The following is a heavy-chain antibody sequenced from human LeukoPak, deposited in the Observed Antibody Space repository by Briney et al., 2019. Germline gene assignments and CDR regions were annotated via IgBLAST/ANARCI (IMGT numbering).Heavy chain of an antibody. D-gene: IGHD6-13*01. CDR1: GFTFSSYD. J-gene: IGHJ6*02. V-gene: IGHV3-13*01. CDR3: ARAEHTAAAGTPIYYYYGMDV. CDR2: IGTARDT. Sequence: GGSLRLSCAASGFTFSSYDMHWVRQATGKGLEWVSAIGTARDTYYPGSVKGRFTISRENAKNSLYLQMNSLRAGDTAVYYCARAEHTAAAGTPIYYYYGMDVWGQGTTFTVSS.